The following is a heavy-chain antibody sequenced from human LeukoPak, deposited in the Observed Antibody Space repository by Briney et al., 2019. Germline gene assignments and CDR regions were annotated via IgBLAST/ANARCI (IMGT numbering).Heavy chain of an antibody. CDR1: GFSFSSYP. J-gene: IGHJ1*01. Sequence: GGSLRLSCVASGFSFSSYPMNWVRQAPGKGLEWVSHINSDTNITPYTASVSGRFTISRDNSKNTLYLQMNSLRAEDTAVYYCASPVGYCSSTSCYTFGYFQHWGQGTLVTVSS. CDR2: INSDTNIT. CDR3: ASPVGYCSSTSCYTFGYFQH. V-gene: IGHV3-48*01. D-gene: IGHD2-2*02.